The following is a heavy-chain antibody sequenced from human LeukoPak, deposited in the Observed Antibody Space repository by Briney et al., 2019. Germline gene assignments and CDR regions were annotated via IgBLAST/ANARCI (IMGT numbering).Heavy chain of an antibody. Sequence: GGSLRLSCAASGFTFSDYYMSWIRQAPGKGLEWVSYISSSGSTIYYADSVKGRFTISRDNAKNSLYLQMNSLRAEDTAVYYCARDRSGYSSGWQKPYYFDYWGQGTLVTVSS. CDR3: ARDRSGYSSGWQKPYYFDY. D-gene: IGHD6-19*01. J-gene: IGHJ4*02. V-gene: IGHV3-11*01. CDR2: ISSSGSTI. CDR1: GFTFSDYY.